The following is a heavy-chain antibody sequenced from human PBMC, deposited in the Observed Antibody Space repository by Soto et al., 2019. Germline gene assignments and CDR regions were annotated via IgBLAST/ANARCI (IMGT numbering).Heavy chain of an antibody. CDR3: AKSLSTWYGEFDY. J-gene: IGHJ4*02. D-gene: IGHD3-10*01. CDR2: ISNDGSNK. Sequence: QVQLVESGGGVVKPGRSLRLSCVASGFTFSRYGMHRVRQAPGKGLEWVAVISNDGSNKYYADSVKGRFTISRDNSKNTLFLQMNSLRVEDTAVYYCAKSLSTWYGEFDYWGQGTLVTVSS. CDR1: GFTFSRYG. V-gene: IGHV3-30*18.